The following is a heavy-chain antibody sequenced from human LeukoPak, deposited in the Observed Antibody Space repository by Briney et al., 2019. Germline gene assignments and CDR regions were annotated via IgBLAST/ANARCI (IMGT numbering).Heavy chain of an antibody. Sequence: PSETLSLTCTVSGGSISSYYWSWIRQPPGKGLEWIGYIYYSGSTNYNPSLKSRVTISVDTSKSQFSLKLSSVTAADTAVYYCARAGGIRAFDIWGQGTMVTVSS. CDR3: ARAGGIRAFDI. D-gene: IGHD3-16*01. V-gene: IGHV4-59*01. CDR1: GGSISSYY. J-gene: IGHJ3*02. CDR2: IYYSGST.